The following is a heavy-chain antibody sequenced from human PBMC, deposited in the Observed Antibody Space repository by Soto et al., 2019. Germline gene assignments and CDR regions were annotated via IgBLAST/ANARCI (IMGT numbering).Heavy chain of an antibody. CDR2: IGGSSSYT. J-gene: IGHJ4*02. V-gene: IGHV3-11*05. CDR1: GFPFSDYY. CDR3: ARRRPTGYYNY. D-gene: IGHD3-9*01. Sequence: QVQLVESGGDLVKPGGSLRLSCAASGFPFSDYYMSWIRQAPGRGLEWVSSIGGSSSYTNNADSVKGRFTISRDNAKNSLYPQMNSLRAEDTAVYYCARRRPTGYYNYWGQGTLVTVSA.